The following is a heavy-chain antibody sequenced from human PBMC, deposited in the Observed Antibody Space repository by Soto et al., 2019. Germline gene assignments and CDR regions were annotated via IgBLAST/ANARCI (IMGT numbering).Heavy chain of an antibody. CDR1: GFTFSSYA. CDR3: ARAPGYYNDF. J-gene: IGHJ4*02. Sequence: GGSLRLSCAASGFTFSSYAMSWVRQAPGKGLEWVSSISSSSSYIYYADSVKGRFTISRDNAKNSLYLQMNSLRAEDTAVYYCARAPGYYNDFWGQGPLVTVSS. D-gene: IGHD2-15*01. CDR2: ISSSSSYI. V-gene: IGHV3-21*01.